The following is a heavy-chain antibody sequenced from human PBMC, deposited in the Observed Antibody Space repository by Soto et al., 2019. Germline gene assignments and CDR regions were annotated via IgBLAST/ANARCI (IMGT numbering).Heavy chain of an antibody. CDR1: GFTFSSYS. CDR2: ISSSSSTI. V-gene: IGHV3-48*02. J-gene: IGHJ5*02. CDR3: ARGEGDYVWGSYRTYNWFDP. Sequence: EVQLVESGGGLVQPGGSLRLSCAASGFTFSSYSMNWVRQAPGKGLEWVSYISSSSSTIYYADSVKGRFTISRDNAKNSXYXEMNRLRDEDTAVYYCARGEGDYVWGSYRTYNWFDPWGQGTLVTVSS. D-gene: IGHD3-16*02.